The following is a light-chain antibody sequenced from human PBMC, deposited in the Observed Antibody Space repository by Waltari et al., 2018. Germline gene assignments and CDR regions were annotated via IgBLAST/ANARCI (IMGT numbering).Light chain of an antibody. CDR3: CSYAGSGTYV. J-gene: IGLJ1*01. V-gene: IGLV2-23*02. Sequence: QSALTQPASVSRPPGQSITIPCTGTTSAVGNHNLVSWYQPHPGKAPTLMICEVIKRPSGVSNRFSGSKPGNTASLTISGLQAEDEADYYCCSYAGSGTYVFGTGTKVTVL. CDR2: EVI. CDR1: TSAVGNHNL.